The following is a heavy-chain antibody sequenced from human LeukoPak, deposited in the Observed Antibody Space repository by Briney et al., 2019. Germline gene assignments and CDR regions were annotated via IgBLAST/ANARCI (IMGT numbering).Heavy chain of an antibody. Sequence: PGASVKVSCKASGYTFTSYGISWVRQAPGQGLEWMGWIRAYNGNTNYAQKLQGRVTMTTDTSTSTAYMELRSLRSDDTAVYYCARSHYYDSSGSEANFDIWGQGTMVTVSS. J-gene: IGHJ3*02. CDR1: GYTFTSYG. D-gene: IGHD3-22*01. V-gene: IGHV1-18*01. CDR2: IRAYNGNT. CDR3: ARSHYYDSSGSEANFDI.